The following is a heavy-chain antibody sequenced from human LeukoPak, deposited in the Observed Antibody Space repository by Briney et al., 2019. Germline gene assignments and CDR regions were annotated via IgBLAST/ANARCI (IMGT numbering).Heavy chain of an antibody. D-gene: IGHD1-20*01. CDR2: INPNSGGT. CDR1: GYTFTGYY. Sequence: ASVKVSCKASGYTFTGYYMHWVRQAPGQGLEWMGWINPNSGGTNYAQKFQGRVTMTRDTSISTAYMELSRLRSDDTAVYYCARERPYNWNDGYYYYYMDVWGKGTTVTISS. V-gene: IGHV1-2*02. J-gene: IGHJ6*03. CDR3: ARERPYNWNDGYYYYYMDV.